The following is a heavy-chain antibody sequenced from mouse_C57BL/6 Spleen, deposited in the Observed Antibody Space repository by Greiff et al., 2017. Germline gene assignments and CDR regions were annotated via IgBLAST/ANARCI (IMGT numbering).Heavy chain of an antibody. D-gene: IGHD1-3*01. Sequence: QVQLQQPGAELVTPGASVKLSCTASGFTFTSSWITWVKQRPGQGLEWIGDIYPGNGRTNYTEKFTIKATLTVDTSSSTAYMQRSSLTSEDSAVYYCSKCNPRMDYWGQGTSVTVSS. V-gene: IGHV1-55*01. J-gene: IGHJ4*01. CDR1: GFTFTSSW. CDR3: SKCNPRMDY. CDR2: IYPGNGRT.